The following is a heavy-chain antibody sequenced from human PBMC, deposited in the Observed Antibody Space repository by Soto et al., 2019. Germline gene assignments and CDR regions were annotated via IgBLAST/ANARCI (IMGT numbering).Heavy chain of an antibody. V-gene: IGHV1-18*04. CDR1: GYAFSDYG. J-gene: IGHJ6*02. CDR3: ARVFTIIRARGMDV. D-gene: IGHD3-10*01. Sequence: GASVKVSCRASGYAFSDYGINWVRQAPGQGLEWMGWISAHNRNTNYAQNFQGRVTMTTDSSTTTVYMELRSLTSDDTAVYYCARVFTIIRARGMDVCGQGITVSVSS. CDR2: ISAHNRNT.